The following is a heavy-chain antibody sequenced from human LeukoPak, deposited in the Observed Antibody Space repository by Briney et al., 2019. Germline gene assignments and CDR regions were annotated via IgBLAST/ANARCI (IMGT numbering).Heavy chain of an antibody. CDR1: GFTFSSYG. CDR2: IWSHGNRN. J-gene: IGHJ3*01. D-gene: IGHD6-25*01. Sequence: GGALRLSCRPSGFTFSSYGMHWVRQAPGKGLEWVAVIWSHGNRNHHSDSVEGRFAISRDNSKNILYLQMNNLRAEDTALYYCARDSAADDNDFDVWGQGTMVTVSS. CDR3: ARDSAADDNDFDV. V-gene: IGHV3-33*01.